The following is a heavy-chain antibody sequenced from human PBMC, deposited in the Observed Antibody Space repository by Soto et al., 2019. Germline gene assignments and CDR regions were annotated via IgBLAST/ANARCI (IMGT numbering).Heavy chain of an antibody. V-gene: IGHV5-51*01. D-gene: IGHD3-22*01. J-gene: IGHJ4*02. CDR2: INPADSDT. CDR3: VRPDSTGYYSH. Sequence: GESLKISCQGSGYSFTNYWIGWVRQMPGKGLEWMGIINPADSDTRYSPSFQGQATVSVDKSISTAYLQRGSLKASDTAMYYCVRPDSTGYYSHWGQGTPVTVSS. CDR1: GYSFTNYW.